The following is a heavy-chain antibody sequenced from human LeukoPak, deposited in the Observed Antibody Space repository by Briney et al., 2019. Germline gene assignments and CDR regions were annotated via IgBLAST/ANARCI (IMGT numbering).Heavy chain of an antibody. V-gene: IGHV3-30*02. CDR3: AKDMAYYDSSGPPPY. Sequence: GGSLRLSCAASGFTSTTYGMHWVRQAPGEGLEWVAFIRYDGSNKYYADSVKGRFTISRDNSKNTLYLQMNSLRAEDTAVYYCAKDMAYYDSSGPPPYWGQGTLVTVSS. CDR1: GFTSTTYG. J-gene: IGHJ4*02. D-gene: IGHD3-22*01. CDR2: IRYDGSNK.